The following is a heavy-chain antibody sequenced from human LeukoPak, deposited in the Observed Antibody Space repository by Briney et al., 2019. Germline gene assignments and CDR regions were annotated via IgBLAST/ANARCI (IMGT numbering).Heavy chain of an antibody. CDR3: VRVSVSPQYPIDY. V-gene: IGHV1-2*02. CDR1: GYTFTAYS. Sequence: GASVKVSCKASGYTFTAYSLHWGRQAPGHGLEWMGWINSNSGDTNSAQKFQGRVTLTRDTSITTAYMEMSSLSSDDTAVYYCVRVSVSPQYPIDYWGQGTPVTVSS. D-gene: IGHD2-2*01. CDR2: INSNSGDT. J-gene: IGHJ4*02.